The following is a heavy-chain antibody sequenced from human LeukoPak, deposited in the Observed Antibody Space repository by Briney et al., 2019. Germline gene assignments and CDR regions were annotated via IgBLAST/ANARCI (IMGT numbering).Heavy chain of an antibody. V-gene: IGHV3-74*01. CDR3: ARGWFGPDS. CDR1: GVTFSSHS. Sequence: GGSLRLSCAASGVTFSSHSMHWVRQAPGKGLVWVSGISNDGTSTTYADSVKGRFTISRDNAKNTLYLQMHSLRAEDAAVYSCARGWFGPDSCGQGTLVTVSS. J-gene: IGHJ5*01. D-gene: IGHD3-10*01. CDR2: ISNDGTST.